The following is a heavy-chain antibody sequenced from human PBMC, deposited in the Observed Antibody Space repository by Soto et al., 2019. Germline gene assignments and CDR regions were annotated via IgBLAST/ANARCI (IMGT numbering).Heavy chain of an antibody. CDR1: GGSISSGDYY. D-gene: IGHD3-3*01. J-gene: IGHJ5*02. CDR2: IYYSGST. V-gene: IGHV4-31*03. CDR3: ARRWSGSRHGFDP. Sequence: QVQLQESGPGLVKPSQTLSLTCTVSGGSISSGDYYWSWIRQHPGKGLEWIGYIYYSGSTYYNPSLKIRVTISVDTSKNQVYLKLSSVTATDTAVYYCARRWSGSRHGFDPWGQGTLVTVSS.